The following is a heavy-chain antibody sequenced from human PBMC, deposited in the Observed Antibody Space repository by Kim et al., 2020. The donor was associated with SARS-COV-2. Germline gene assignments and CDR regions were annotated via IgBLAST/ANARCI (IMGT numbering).Heavy chain of an antibody. CDR2: INTNTGNP. Sequence: ASVKVSCKASGYTFTSYAMNWVRQAPGQGLEWMGWINTNTGNPTYAQGFTGRFVFSLDTSVSTAYLQISSLKAEDTAVYYCARDGSNYDYVWGSYRHLDYWGQGTLVTVSS. CDR3: ARDGSNYDYVWGSYRHLDY. CDR1: GYTFTSYA. D-gene: IGHD3-16*02. J-gene: IGHJ4*02. V-gene: IGHV7-4-1*02.